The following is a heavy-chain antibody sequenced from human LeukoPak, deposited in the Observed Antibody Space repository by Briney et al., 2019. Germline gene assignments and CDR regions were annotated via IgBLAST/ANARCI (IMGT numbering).Heavy chain of an antibody. V-gene: IGHV3-23*01. CDR2: ISGSGGST. CDR1: GFTFSSYA. CDR3: AKGGNYCTGGVCYYYYMDV. J-gene: IGHJ6*03. Sequence: PGGSLRLSCAASGFTFSSYAMSWVRQAPGKGLEWVSAISGSGGSTYYADSVKGRFTISRDNSKNTLYLQMNSLRAEDTAVYYCAKGGNYCTGGVCYYYYMDVWGKGTTVPVSS. D-gene: IGHD2-8*02.